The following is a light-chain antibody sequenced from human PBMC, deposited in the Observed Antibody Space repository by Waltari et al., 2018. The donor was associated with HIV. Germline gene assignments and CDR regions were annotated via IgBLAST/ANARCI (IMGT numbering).Light chain of an antibody. Sequence: SYELTQPPSVSVSPGQTARITCSGDALTSQYASWYQQKPGQAHVLVIYTDRERPSGIPERFSGSKSGTTVTLTISGVQADDEADYYCQSPDKDDSSHVVFGGGTKLTAL. V-gene: IGLV3-25*03. CDR2: TDR. CDR1: ALTSQY. CDR3: QSPDKDDSSHVV. J-gene: IGLJ2*01.